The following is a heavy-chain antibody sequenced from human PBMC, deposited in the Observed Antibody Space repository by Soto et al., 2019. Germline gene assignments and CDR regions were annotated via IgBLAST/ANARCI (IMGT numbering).Heavy chain of an antibody. CDR3: ARDRPDSDIVATIDAFDI. V-gene: IGHV3-21*01. Sequence: GGSLRLSCAASGFTFSSYSMNWVRQAPGKGLEWVSSISSSSSYIYYADSVKGRFTISRDNAKNSLYLQMNSLRAEDTAVYYCARDRPDSDIVATIDAFDIWGQGTMVTVSS. J-gene: IGHJ3*02. CDR2: ISSSSSYI. CDR1: GFTFSSYS. D-gene: IGHD5-12*01.